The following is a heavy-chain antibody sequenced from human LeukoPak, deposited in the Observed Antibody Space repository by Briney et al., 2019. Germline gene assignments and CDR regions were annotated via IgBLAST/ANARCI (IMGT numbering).Heavy chain of an antibody. CDR2: ISNDGSRK. J-gene: IGHJ6*02. Sequence: PGGSLRLSCAPSGFTFSRHGMHWVRQAPGKGLEWVAIISNDGSRKYYAHSVEGRFTISRDNSKNTLYLQMDSLRAEDTAVYYCARGIPAATHWGIYGMDVWGQGTTVTVSS. CDR1: GFTFSRHG. V-gene: IGHV3-30*03. D-gene: IGHD2-2*01. CDR3: ARGIPAATHWGIYGMDV.